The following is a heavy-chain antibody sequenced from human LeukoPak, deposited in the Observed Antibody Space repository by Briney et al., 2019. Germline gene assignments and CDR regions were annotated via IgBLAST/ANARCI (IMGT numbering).Heavy chain of an antibody. J-gene: IGHJ3*02. CDR2: ISFDGNNK. Sequence: TGGSLRLSCAASGFTFSSYAMHWVRQAPGKGLEWVAVISFDGNNKYYADSVKGRLTISRDNSKNTLYLQMNSLRAEDTAVYYCARGAPLVWSDYSPDAFDIWGQGTMLTVSS. CDR1: GFTFSSYA. CDR3: ARGAPLVWSDYSPDAFDI. V-gene: IGHV3-30-3*01. D-gene: IGHD3-3*01.